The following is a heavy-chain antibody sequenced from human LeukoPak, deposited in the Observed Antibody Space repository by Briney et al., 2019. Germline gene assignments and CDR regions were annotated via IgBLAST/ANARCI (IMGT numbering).Heavy chain of an antibody. CDR3: AKDPVGSGPDFDF. CDR1: GFPFSSHA. D-gene: IGHD6-19*01. Sequence: GGSLRLSCAASGFPFSSHAMSWVRQPPGKGLEWVAAISNGKTYYADSVRGRFAISRDDSTNTVYLQMNSLRAEDTALYYCAKDPVGSGPDFDFWGQGTLVTVSS. CDR2: ISNGKT. V-gene: IGHV3-23*01. J-gene: IGHJ4*02.